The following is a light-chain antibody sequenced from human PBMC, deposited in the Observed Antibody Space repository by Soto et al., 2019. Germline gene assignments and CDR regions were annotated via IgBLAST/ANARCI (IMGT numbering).Light chain of an antibody. CDR2: GAS. Sequence: EIVMTQSPATLSVSPGERATLSCRASQNVGNNLVWYQQKPGQAPRLLIYGASTRAAGIPDRFSGSGSGTEFTLTISGLQSDDFAVYYCQQYGSSPPLTFGGGTKV. CDR1: QNVGNN. J-gene: IGKJ4*01. V-gene: IGKV3-15*01. CDR3: QQYGSSPPLT.